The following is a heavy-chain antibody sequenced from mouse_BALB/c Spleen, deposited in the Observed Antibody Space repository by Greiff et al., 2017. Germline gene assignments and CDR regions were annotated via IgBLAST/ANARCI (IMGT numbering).Heavy chain of an antibody. V-gene: IGHV3-2*02. J-gene: IGHJ1*01. CDR2: ISYSGST. CDR3: ARGVVGDWYFDV. Sequence: EVKLQESGPGLVKPSQSLSLTCTVTGYSITSDYAWNWIRQFPGNKLEWMGYISYSGSTSYNPSLKSRISITRDTSKNQFFLQLNSVTTEDTATYYCARGVVGDWYFDVWGAGTTVTVSS. CDR1: GYSITSDYA. D-gene: IGHD1-1*01.